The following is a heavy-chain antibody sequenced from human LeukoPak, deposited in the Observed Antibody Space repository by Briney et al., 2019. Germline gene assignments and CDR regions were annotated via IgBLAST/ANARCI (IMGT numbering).Heavy chain of an antibody. CDR2: INPNSGGT. D-gene: IGHD3-3*01. Sequence: ASVKVSCKASGYTFTGYYVHWVRQAPGQGLEWMGWINPNSGGTNYAQKFQGRVTMTRDTSISTAYMELSRLRSDDTAVYYCARARYYDFWSGYDYWGQGTLVTVSS. V-gene: IGHV1-2*02. J-gene: IGHJ4*02. CDR1: GYTFTGYY. CDR3: ARARYYDFWSGYDY.